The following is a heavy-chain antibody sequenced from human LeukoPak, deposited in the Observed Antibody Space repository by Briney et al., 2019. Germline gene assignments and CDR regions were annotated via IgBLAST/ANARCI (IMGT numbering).Heavy chain of an antibody. V-gene: IGHV4-34*01. J-gene: IGHJ4*02. CDR2: INHSGST. Sequence: PSETLSLTCAVYGGSFSGYYWSWIRQPPGKGLEWIGEINHSGSTNYNPSLKSQVTILVDTSKNQFSLKLSSVTAADTAVYYCASRYYYGSGSYPDYWGQGTLVTVSS. D-gene: IGHD3-10*01. CDR3: ASRYYYGSGSYPDY. CDR1: GGSFSGYY.